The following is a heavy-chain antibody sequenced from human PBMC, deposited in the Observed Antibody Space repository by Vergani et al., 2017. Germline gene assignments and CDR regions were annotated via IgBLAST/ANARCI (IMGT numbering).Heavy chain of an antibody. CDR2: ISGSGGST. CDR1: GFTFNHYA. CDR3: AKANPRNSGYDYLCYYHAMDV. J-gene: IGHJ6*02. Sequence: EVQLLESGGDLVQPGGSLRLSCAASGFTFNHYAMNWVRQAPGKGLEWVSGISGSGGSTYYAGSVKGRFTIGRDSSENTLYLQMNSLSAGDTAVYYCAKANPRNSGYDYLCYYHAMDVWGQGTTVTVSS. V-gene: IGHV3-23*01. D-gene: IGHD5-12*01.